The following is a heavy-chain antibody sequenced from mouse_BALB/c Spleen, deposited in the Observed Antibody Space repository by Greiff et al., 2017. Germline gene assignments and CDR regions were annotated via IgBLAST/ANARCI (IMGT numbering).Heavy chain of an antibody. CDR1: GYTFTSYV. J-gene: IGHJ3*01. Sequence: VQLQESGPELVKPGASVKMSCKASGYTFTSYVMHWVKQKPGQGLEWIGYINPSSGYTNYNQKFKDKATLTADKSSSTAYMQLSSLTSEDSAVYYCARGGYSFAYWGQGTLVTVSA. CDR2: INPSSGYT. D-gene: IGHD2-3*01. V-gene: IGHV1S26*01. CDR3: ARGGYSFAY.